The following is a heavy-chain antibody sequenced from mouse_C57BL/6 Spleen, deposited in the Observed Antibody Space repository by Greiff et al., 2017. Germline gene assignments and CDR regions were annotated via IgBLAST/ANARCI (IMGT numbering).Heavy chain of an antibody. Sequence: QVQLQQSGAELARPGASVKLSCKASGYTFTSYGISWVKQRTGQGLEWIGEIYPRSGNTYSNEKFKGKATLTADKSSSTAYMELRSLTSEDSAVYFCARREAGSAMDYWGQGTSVTVSS. D-gene: IGHD4-1*01. CDR3: ARREAGSAMDY. V-gene: IGHV1-81*01. CDR2: IYPRSGNT. CDR1: GYTFTSYG. J-gene: IGHJ4*01.